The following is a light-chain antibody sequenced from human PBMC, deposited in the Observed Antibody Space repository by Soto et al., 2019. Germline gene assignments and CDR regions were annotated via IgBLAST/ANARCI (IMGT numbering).Light chain of an antibody. V-gene: IGKV3-20*01. CDR3: QQYGSSPLGVT. CDR1: QSVSSSY. Sequence: EIVLTQSPGTLSLSPGERATLSCRASQSVSSSYLAWYQQKPGQAPRLLIYGASSRATGIPDRFSGSGSGTDFTLTISRLELEDLAVYNCQQYGSSPLGVTFGPGPRVDIK. J-gene: IGKJ3*01. CDR2: GAS.